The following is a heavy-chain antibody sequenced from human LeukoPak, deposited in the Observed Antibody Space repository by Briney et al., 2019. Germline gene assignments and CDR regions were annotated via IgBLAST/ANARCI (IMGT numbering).Heavy chain of an antibody. D-gene: IGHD6-6*01. CDR1: GASISSSSYY. CDR3: ARGGIAARSWFDP. Sequence: SETLSLTCTVSGASISSSSYYRGWIRQPPGKGLEWIGSIYYSGNTYYNPSLKSRVTISVDTSKNQFSLKLSSVTAADTAVYYCARGGIAARSWFDPWGQGTLVTVSS. CDR2: IYYSGNT. V-gene: IGHV4-39*01. J-gene: IGHJ5*02.